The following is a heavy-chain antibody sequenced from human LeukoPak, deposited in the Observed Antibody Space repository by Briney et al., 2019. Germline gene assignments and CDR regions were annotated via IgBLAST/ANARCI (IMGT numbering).Heavy chain of an antibody. V-gene: IGHV1-69*06. CDR1: GGTFSSYA. CDR2: IIPIFGTA. Sequence: ASVKVSCKASGGTFSSYAISWVRQAPGQGLEWMGGIIPIFGTANYAQKFQGRVTITADKSTSTAYMELSSLRSEDMAVYYCAKAPVTTCSGAYCYPFDYWGQGTLVTVSS. J-gene: IGHJ4*02. CDR3: AKAPVTTCSGAYCYPFDY. D-gene: IGHD2-15*01.